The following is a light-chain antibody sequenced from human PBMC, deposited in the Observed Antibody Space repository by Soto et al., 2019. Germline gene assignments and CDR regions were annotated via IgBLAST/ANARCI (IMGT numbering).Light chain of an antibody. CDR2: DAY. CDR1: QDIKNF. Sequence: DIQMTQSPSSLSASVGDRVTITCQASQDIKNFLNWYQHRPGKAPKLLIYDAYDLETGVPSKFSGSGSGTDFTLTLSNLQREDIATYYCQQYGNLPPYTFGQGTKLEIK. V-gene: IGKV1-33*01. CDR3: QQYGNLPPYT. J-gene: IGKJ2*01.